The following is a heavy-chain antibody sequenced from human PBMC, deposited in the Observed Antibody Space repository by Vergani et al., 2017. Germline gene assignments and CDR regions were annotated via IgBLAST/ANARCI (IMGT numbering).Heavy chain of an antibody. Sequence: QVQLVESGGGVVQPGRSLRLSCAASGFTFSSYAISWVRQAPGQGLEWMGRIIPILGIANYAQKFQGRVTITADKSTSTAYMELSSLRSEDTAVYYCARGVNYYGSGSYFAQAYYFDYWGQGTLVTVSS. J-gene: IGHJ4*02. V-gene: IGHV1-69*09. CDR3: ARGVNYYGSGSYFAQAYYFDY. D-gene: IGHD3-10*01. CDR1: GFTFSSYA. CDR2: IIPILGIA.